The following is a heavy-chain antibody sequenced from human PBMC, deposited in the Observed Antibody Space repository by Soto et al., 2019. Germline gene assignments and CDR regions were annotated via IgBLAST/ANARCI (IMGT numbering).Heavy chain of an antibody. Sequence: SETLSLTCTVSGGSISEYYWSWIRQPPGKGLQWIGYIHSSGNTNYNPSLKSRVTISVDTSKKQISLNLNSVTAADTAVYYCARGLSTGLTFDYWGQGSQVTVSS. CDR2: IHSSGNT. V-gene: IGHV4-59*01. J-gene: IGHJ4*02. D-gene: IGHD4-17*01. CDR1: GGSISEYY. CDR3: ARGLSTGLTFDY.